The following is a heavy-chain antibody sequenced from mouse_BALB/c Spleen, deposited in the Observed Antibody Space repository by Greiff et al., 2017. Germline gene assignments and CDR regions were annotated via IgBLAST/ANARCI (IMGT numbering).Heavy chain of an antibody. CDR2: ISYSGST. CDR1: GYSITSDYA. Sequence: EVKLMESGPGLVKPSQSLSLTCTVTGYSITSDYAWNWIRQFPGNKLEWMGYISYSGSTSYNPSLKSRISITRDTSKNQFFLQLNSVTTEDTATYYCARGGGRYFDVWGAGTTVTVSS. V-gene: IGHV3-2*02. J-gene: IGHJ1*01. CDR3: ARGGGRYFDV.